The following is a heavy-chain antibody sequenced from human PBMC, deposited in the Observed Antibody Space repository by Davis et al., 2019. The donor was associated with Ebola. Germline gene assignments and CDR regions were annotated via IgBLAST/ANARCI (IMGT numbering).Heavy chain of an antibody. J-gene: IGHJ2*01. CDR3: ARDAGGYCTNGVCYKGWYFDL. CDR2: ISSSGSTI. CDR1: GFTFSSYS. V-gene: IGHV3-48*04. D-gene: IGHD2-8*01. Sequence: PGGSLRLSCAASGFTFSSYSMNWFRQAPGKGLEWVSYISSSGSTIYYADSVKGRFTISRNNAKNSLYLQMNSLRAEDTAVYYCARDAGGYCTNGVCYKGWYFDLWGRGTLVTVSS.